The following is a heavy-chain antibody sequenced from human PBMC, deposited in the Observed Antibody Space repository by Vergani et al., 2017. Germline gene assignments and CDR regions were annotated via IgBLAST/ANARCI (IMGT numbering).Heavy chain of an antibody. V-gene: IGHV4-59*01. D-gene: IGHD5-12*01. CDR2: IYYSGST. Sequence: QVQLQESGPGLVKPSETLSLTCTVSGGSISSYYWSWIRQPPGKGLEWIGYIYYSGSTNYNPSLKSRVTISVDTSKNQFSLKLSSVTAADTAVYYCARKQYSGYPDAFDIWGQGTMVTVSS. CDR1: GGSISSYY. CDR3: ARKQYSGYPDAFDI. J-gene: IGHJ3*02.